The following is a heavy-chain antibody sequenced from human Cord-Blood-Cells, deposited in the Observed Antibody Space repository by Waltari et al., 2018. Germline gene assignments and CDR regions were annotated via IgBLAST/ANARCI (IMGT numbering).Heavy chain of an antibody. CDR3: ARRRLGADWYFDL. Sequence: QLQLQESGPGLVKPSETLSLTCTVSGGSISSSSYYWGWIRQPPGRGLAWIVSIYYSGSTYYNPALKGRVTISVDTSKNQFSLKLSSVTAADTAVYYCARRRLGADWYFDLWGRGTLVTVSS. D-gene: IGHD3-9*01. CDR2: IYYSGST. CDR1: GGSISSSSYY. V-gene: IGHV4-39*07. J-gene: IGHJ2*01.